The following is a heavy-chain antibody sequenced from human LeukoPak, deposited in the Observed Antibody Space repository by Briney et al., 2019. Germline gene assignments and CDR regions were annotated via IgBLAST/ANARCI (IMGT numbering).Heavy chain of an antibody. D-gene: IGHD6-25*01. V-gene: IGHV4-34*01. Sequence: PSETLSLTCAVYGGSFSGYYWSWIRQPPGKGLGWIGEINHSGSTNYNPSLKSRVTISVDTSKNQFSLKLSSVTAADTAVYYCARGGELAQRPYYFDYWGQGTLVTVSS. J-gene: IGHJ4*02. CDR2: INHSGST. CDR1: GGSFSGYY. CDR3: ARGGELAQRPYYFDY.